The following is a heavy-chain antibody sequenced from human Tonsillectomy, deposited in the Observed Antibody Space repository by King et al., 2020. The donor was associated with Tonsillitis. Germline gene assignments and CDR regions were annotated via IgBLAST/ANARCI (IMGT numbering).Heavy chain of an antibody. Sequence: VQLVESGGGLVQPGGSLRLSCAVSGFTFSSYWMSWVRQAPGKGLEWVANINQDGSEKYYVDSLKGRFTMSRDNAKKSLYLQMSSLRDEDTAVYYCARESWGVDDCWGQGTLVTVSS. D-gene: IGHD3-16*01. CDR2: INQDGSEK. CDR1: GFTFSSYW. CDR3: ARESWGVDDC. J-gene: IGHJ4*02. V-gene: IGHV3-7*04.